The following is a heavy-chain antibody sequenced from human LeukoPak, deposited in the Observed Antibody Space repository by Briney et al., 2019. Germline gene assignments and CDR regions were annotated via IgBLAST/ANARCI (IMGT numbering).Heavy chain of an antibody. J-gene: IGHJ4*02. Sequence: SETLSLTCTVSGGSISSYYWSWIRQPPGKGLEWIGYIYYSGSTYYNPSLKSRVTISVDTSKNQFSLKLSSVTAADTAVYYCARDRFGSSSYLRWGQGTLVTVSS. CDR3: ARDRFGSSSYLR. D-gene: IGHD6-6*01. CDR1: GGSISSYY. CDR2: IYYSGST. V-gene: IGHV4-59*12.